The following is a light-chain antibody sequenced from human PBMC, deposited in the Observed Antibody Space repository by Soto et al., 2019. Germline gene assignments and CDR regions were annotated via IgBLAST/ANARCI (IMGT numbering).Light chain of an antibody. V-gene: IGKV1-9*01. J-gene: IGKJ2*01. Sequence: IQLNQSPSSLSASVGDRVTITCRASQGIGSYFAWYQQKPGKAPKLLIYAASTLRSGVPSRFSGSGSGTDFTLTISSLQPEDFATYYCHQLNSYPYTFGQGTKLEIK. CDR1: QGIGSY. CDR2: AAS. CDR3: HQLNSYPYT.